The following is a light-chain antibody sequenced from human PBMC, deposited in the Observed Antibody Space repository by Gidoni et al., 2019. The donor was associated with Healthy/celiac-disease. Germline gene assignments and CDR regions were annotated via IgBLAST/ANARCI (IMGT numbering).Light chain of an antibody. CDR3: QSYDSSLSGSVV. CDR2: GHS. V-gene: IGLV1-40*01. CDR1: SSNIGAGYD. Sequence: QSVLTQPPSVSGAPRQRVTISCTGSSSNIGAGYDVHWYQQLPGTAPKLLIYGHSNRPSGVPDRFSGSKSGTSASLAITGLQAEDEADYYCQSYDSSLSGSVVFGGGTKLTVL. J-gene: IGLJ2*01.